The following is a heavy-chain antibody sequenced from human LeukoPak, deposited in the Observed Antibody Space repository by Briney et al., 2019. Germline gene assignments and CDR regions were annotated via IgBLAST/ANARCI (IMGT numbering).Heavy chain of an antibody. CDR2: INPSGGST. CDR3: ARDAVAWALELRYYYGMDV. J-gene: IGHJ6*02. V-gene: IGHV1-46*01. Sequence: ASVKVSCKASGYTFTSYYMHWVRQAPGQGLEWMGIINPSGGSTSYAQKFQGRVTMTRDTSTSTVYMELSSLRSEDTAVYYCARDAVAWALELRYYYGMDVWGQGTTVTVSS. CDR1: GYTFTSYY. D-gene: IGHD1-7*01.